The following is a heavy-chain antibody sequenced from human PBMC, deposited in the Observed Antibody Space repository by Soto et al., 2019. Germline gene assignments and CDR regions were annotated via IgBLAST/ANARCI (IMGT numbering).Heavy chain of an antibody. V-gene: IGHV3-23*01. J-gene: IGHJ4*02. Sequence: PGGSLRLSCAASGFTFSSYAMSWVRQAPGKGLEWVSAISGSGGSTYYADSVKGRFTISRDNSKNTLYLQMNSLRAEDTAVYYCAKDWRATVTTAYDYWGQGTLVTVSS. CDR1: GFTFSSYA. CDR2: ISGSGGST. D-gene: IGHD4-17*01. CDR3: AKDWRATVTTAYDY.